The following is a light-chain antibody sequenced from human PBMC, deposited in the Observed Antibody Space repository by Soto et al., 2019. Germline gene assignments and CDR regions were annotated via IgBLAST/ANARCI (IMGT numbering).Light chain of an antibody. CDR1: NIGSKS. CDR3: QVWDRGTSDHVL. J-gene: IGLJ2*01. Sequence: SYELTQPPSVSVAPGQTARFTCGGPNIGSKSVHWYQQKPGQAPVLVVYDDGDRPSRIPERFSGSNSGNTATLTISRVEAGDEADYYCQVWDRGTSDHVLFGGGTKLTVL. CDR2: DDG. V-gene: IGLV3-21*02.